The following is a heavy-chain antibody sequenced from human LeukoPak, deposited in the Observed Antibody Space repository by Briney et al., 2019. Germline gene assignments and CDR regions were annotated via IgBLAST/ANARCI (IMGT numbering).Heavy chain of an antibody. D-gene: IGHD3-22*01. CDR1: GGTFSNYG. CDR2: IIPIFGTA. V-gene: IGHV1-69*13. Sequence: SVKVSCKTSGGTFSNYGISWVRQAPGQGLEWMGGIIPIFGTANYAQKFQGRVTITADESTSTAYMELSSLRSEDTAVYYCARERGYYDSSGYYFDAFDIWGQGTMVTVSS. J-gene: IGHJ3*02. CDR3: ARERGYYDSSGYYFDAFDI.